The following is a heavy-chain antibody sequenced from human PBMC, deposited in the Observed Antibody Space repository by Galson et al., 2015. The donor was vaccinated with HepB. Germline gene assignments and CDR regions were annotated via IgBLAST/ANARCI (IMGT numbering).Heavy chain of an antibody. D-gene: IGHD3-22*01. CDR2: ISYDGSNK. Sequence: SLRLSCAASGFTFSSYGMHWVRQAPGKGLEWVAVISYDGSNKYYADSVKGRFTISRDNSKNTLYLQMNSLRAEDTAVYYCAKETYDSSGYPLDYWGQGTLVTVSS. V-gene: IGHV3-30*18. CDR3: AKETYDSSGYPLDY. CDR1: GFTFSSYG. J-gene: IGHJ4*02.